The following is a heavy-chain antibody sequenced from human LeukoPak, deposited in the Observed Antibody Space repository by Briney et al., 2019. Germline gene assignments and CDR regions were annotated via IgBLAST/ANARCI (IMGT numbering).Heavy chain of an antibody. D-gene: IGHD6-13*01. Sequence: SETLSLTCTVSGGSISSSSYYWGWIRQPPGKGLEWIGSIYYSGSTYYNPSLKSRVTISVDTSKNQFSLKLSSVTAADTAVYYCARDSRPRTYSSDYWGQGTLVTVSS. CDR3: ARDSRPRTYSSDY. J-gene: IGHJ4*02. CDR1: GGSISSSSYY. V-gene: IGHV4-39*07. CDR2: IYYSGST.